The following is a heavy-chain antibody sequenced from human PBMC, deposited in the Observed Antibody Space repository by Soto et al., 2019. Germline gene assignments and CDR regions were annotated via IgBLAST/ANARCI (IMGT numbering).Heavy chain of an antibody. V-gene: IGHV1-69*06. D-gene: IGHD3-22*01. Sequence: SVKVSCKASGGTFSSYAISWVRQAPGQGLEWMGGIIPIFGTANYAQKFQGRVTITADKSTSTAYMELSSLRSEDTAVYYCARKGSGYYYEYFDYWGQGTLVTVSS. CDR2: IIPIFGTA. CDR1: GGTFSSYA. J-gene: IGHJ4*02. CDR3: ARKGSGYYYEYFDY.